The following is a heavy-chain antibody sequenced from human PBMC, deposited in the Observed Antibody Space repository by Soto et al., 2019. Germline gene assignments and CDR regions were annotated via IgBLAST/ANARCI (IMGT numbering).Heavy chain of an antibody. CDR3: TTYHGDYNFDH. J-gene: IGHJ5*02. CDR2: FEPDEAET. Sequence: QVQLVQSGAEVKKPGASVKVSCKVSGYTLNEVAMHWVRQAPGKGLEWLGGFEPDEAETIYAQHFQGRVTMTEDTSTDTVYMELSFLRSEDTALYFCTTYHGDYNFDHWGQGTLVTVSS. D-gene: IGHD4-17*01. V-gene: IGHV1-24*01. CDR1: GYTLNEVA.